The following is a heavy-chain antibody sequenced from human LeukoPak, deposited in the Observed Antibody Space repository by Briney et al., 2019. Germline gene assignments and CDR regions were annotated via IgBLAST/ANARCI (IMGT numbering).Heavy chain of an antibody. J-gene: IGHJ4*02. V-gene: IGHV4-59*01. CDR3: ARDGRITYSSTWSFDS. CDR1: GGSISPYY. D-gene: IGHD6-13*01. Sequence: SETLSLTCTVSGGSISPYYWSWIRQSPGKGLEWIGYAYYSGSTNYNPSLKSRVTISLDTSKNQFSLRLTSVTAADTALYYCARDGRITYSSTWSFDSWGQGTLVTVSS. CDR2: AYYSGST.